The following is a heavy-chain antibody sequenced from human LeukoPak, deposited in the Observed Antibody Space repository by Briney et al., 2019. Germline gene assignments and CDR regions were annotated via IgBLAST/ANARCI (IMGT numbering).Heavy chain of an antibody. CDR3: ARGPPKSSSWYVLYYFDY. Sequence: ASVKVSCKASGYTFTSYVIIWVRQATGQGLEWMGWMNPNSGNPGYAQKFQGRVTITRNTSISTAYMELSSLRSEDTAVYYCARGPPKSSSWYVLYYFDYWGQGTLVTVSS. J-gene: IGHJ4*02. V-gene: IGHV1-8*03. CDR1: GYTFTSYV. D-gene: IGHD6-13*01. CDR2: MNPNSGNP.